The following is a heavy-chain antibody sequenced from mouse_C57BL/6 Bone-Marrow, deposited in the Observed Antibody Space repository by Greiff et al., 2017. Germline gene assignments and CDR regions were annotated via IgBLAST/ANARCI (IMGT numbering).Heavy chain of an antibody. V-gene: IGHV1-75*01. CDR3: ARRGRYDYDEGLFAY. CDR2: IFPGSGST. CDR1: GYTFTDYY. Sequence: QVQLKESGPELVKPGASVKISCKASGYTFTDYYINWVKQRPGQGLEWIGWIFPGSGSTYYNEKFKGKATLTVDKSSSTAYMLLSSLTSEDSAVYFCARRGRYDYDEGLFAYWGQGTLVTVSA. J-gene: IGHJ3*01. D-gene: IGHD2-4*01.